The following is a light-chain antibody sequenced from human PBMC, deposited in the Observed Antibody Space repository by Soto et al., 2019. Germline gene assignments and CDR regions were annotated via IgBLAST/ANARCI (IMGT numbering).Light chain of an antibody. J-gene: IGKJ1*01. CDR3: QQYASYWT. CDR1: HSISSW. V-gene: IGKV1-5*01. Sequence: EIQMTQSPSTLSASVGDRVTITCRASHSISSWLAWYQQKPGKAPTLLIYDASNLESGVPVRFSGSGSGTEFTLTISSLQPDDFATYYCQQYASYWTFGQGTKVEIK. CDR2: DAS.